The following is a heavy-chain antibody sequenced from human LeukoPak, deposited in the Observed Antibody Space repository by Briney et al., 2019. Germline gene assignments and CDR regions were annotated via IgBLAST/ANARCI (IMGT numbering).Heavy chain of an antibody. V-gene: IGHV5-51*01. D-gene: IGHD3-3*01. CDR3: ARLGDFWSGSYYFDY. CDR2: IYPGDSDT. J-gene: IGHJ4*02. Sequence: GESLKISCKGSGYSFTSYWIGWVRQMPGKGLEWMGIIYPGDSDTRYSPSFQGQVTISADKSISTAYLQWSSLKASDTAMYYCARLGDFWSGSYYFDYWGQGTLVTPSS. CDR1: GYSFTSYW.